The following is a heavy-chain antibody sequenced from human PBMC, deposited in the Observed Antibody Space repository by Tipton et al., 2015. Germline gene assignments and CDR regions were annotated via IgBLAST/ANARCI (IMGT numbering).Heavy chain of an antibody. V-gene: IGHV1-18*01. CDR1: GFTFKNYG. CDR2: VSANNDTA. Sequence: KPSASVKVSCKSVGFTFKNYGINWVRQAPGQGLEWMGWVSANNDTANYAQKFQDRVTMTTNTSTTTSYMELRSLTSDDTAVYYCNYYYPNTTLDYWGQGTLVTVSP. D-gene: IGHD2-21*02. CDR3: NYYYPNTTLDY. J-gene: IGHJ4*02.